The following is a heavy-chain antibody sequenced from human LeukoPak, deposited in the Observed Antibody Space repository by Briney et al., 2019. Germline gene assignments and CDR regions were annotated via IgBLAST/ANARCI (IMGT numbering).Heavy chain of an antibody. CDR2: IIPIFGTA. Sequence: SVKVSCKASEGTFSSYAISWVRQAPGQGLEWMGGIIPIFGTANYAQKFQGRVTITADESTSTAYMELRSLRSDDTAVYYCARDLTRFLEWLLPNYYYYGMDVWGQGTTVTVSS. J-gene: IGHJ6*02. CDR3: ARDLTRFLEWLLPNYYYYGMDV. D-gene: IGHD3-3*01. V-gene: IGHV1-69*13. CDR1: EGTFSSYA.